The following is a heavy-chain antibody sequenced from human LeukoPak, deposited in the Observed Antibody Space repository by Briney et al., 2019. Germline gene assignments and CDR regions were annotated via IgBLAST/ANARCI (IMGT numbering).Heavy chain of an antibody. CDR1: GFRFGNYA. Sequence: PGGSLRLSCVSSGFRFGNYAMSCGRQAPGKGLQCGSQISGTGGGTWYAGFARHRFTISRDNPTTTLYLQTSGLRVEDTAMYYCVKDPRETYGTKWFVSWGQGTILIVSS. D-gene: IGHD2-21*01. CDR2: ISGTGGGT. J-gene: IGHJ5*01. V-gene: IGHV3-23*01. CDR3: VKDPRETYGTKWFVS.